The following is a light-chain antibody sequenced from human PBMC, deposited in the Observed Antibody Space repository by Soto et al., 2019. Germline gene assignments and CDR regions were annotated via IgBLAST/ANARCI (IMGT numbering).Light chain of an antibody. CDR1: SSNIGAGYD. CDR2: GNS. Sequence: QSVLTQPPSVSGAPGQRVTISCTGSSSNIGAGYDVHWYQQLPGTAPKLLIYGNSNRPSGVPDRFSGSKSGTSASLAITGLGVEDGPVNYCQPYDSSLIYVSGPGTKATV. CDR3: QPYDSSLIYV. V-gene: IGLV1-40*01. J-gene: IGLJ1*01.